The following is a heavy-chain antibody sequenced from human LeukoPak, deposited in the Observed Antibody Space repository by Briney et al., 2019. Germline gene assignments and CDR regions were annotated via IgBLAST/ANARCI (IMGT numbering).Heavy chain of an antibody. Sequence: PGGSLRLSCAASGFTFSSYGMHWVRQAPGKGLEWVAVIWYDGSNKYYADSVKGRFTISRDNSKNTLYLQMNSLRAEDTAGYYCARDRYYGSGNYYPLADYWGQGTLVTVSS. CDR1: GFTFSSYG. V-gene: IGHV3-33*01. J-gene: IGHJ4*02. CDR2: IWYDGSNK. CDR3: ARDRYYGSGNYYPLADY. D-gene: IGHD3-10*01.